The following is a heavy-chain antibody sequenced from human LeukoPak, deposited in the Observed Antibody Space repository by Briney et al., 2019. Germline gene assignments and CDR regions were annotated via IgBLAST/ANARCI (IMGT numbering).Heavy chain of an antibody. J-gene: IGHJ4*02. CDR1: GYTFTNYY. CDR2: MNPNSGNT. Sequence: ASVKVSCKASGYTFTNYYMHWVRQAPGQGLEWMGWMNPNSGNTGYAQKFQGRVTMTRNTSISTAYMELSSLRSEDTSVYYCARGVYFDYWGQGTLVTVSS. V-gene: IGHV1-8*02. CDR3: ARGVYFDY.